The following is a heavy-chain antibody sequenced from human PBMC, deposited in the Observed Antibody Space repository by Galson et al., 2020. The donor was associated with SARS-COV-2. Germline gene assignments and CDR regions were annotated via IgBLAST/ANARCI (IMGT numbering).Heavy chain of an antibody. CDR1: GFTFSTYS. D-gene: IGHD3-3*01. Sequence: TGGSLRLSCAASGFTFSTYSMNWVRQAPGKGLEWVSFISSSSSYIYYADSVKGRFTLSRDNGKNSLYLQMNSLRAEDTAVYYCARAQLRTIFGVVTEALDALDVWGQGTMVTVSS. CDR3: ARAQLRTIFGVVTEALDALDV. V-gene: IGHV3-21*01. CDR2: ISSSSSYI. J-gene: IGHJ3*01.